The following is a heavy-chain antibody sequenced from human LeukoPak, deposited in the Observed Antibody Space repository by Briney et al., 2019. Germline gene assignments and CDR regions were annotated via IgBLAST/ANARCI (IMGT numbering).Heavy chain of an antibody. J-gene: IGHJ5*02. CDR3: ARAPTVFYPTNWFDP. D-gene: IGHD2/OR15-2a*01. Sequence: ASVKVSCKASGYTFTSYDINWVRQATGQGLEWMGWMNPNSGNTGYAQKLQGRVTMTTDTSTSTAYMELRSLRSDDTAVYYCARAPTVFYPTNWFDPWGQGTLVTVSS. CDR1: GYTFTSYD. V-gene: IGHV1-8*01. CDR2: MNPNSGNT.